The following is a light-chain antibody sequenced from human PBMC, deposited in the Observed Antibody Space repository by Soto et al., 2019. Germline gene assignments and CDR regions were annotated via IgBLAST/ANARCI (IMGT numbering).Light chain of an antibody. CDR2: ASS. J-gene: IGKJ5*01. Sequence: DIQWTQSPASLSASVGDGVTITCRASQTISRYLNWYQQKPGTAPKLLIYASSTLQSGVPARFSGRGSGTDFTLTISSLEPEDFAVYHCQQYSSSPRTFGQGTRLEIK. V-gene: IGKV1-39*01. CDR1: QTISRY. CDR3: QQYSSSPRT.